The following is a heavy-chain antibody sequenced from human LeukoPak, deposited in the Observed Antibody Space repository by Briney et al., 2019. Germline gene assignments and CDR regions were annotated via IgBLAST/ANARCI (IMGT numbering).Heavy chain of an antibody. Sequence: GGSLRLSCAASGFTFSSYSMNWVRQAPGKGLEWVSSISSSSSYIYYADSVKGRFTISRDSSKNTLFLHMNTLRAEDTAIYYCAKDRTVGASYWYFDLWGRGTLVTVSS. CDR1: GFTFSSYS. V-gene: IGHV3-21*04. J-gene: IGHJ2*01. CDR2: ISSSSSYI. CDR3: AKDRTVGASYWYFDL. D-gene: IGHD1-26*01.